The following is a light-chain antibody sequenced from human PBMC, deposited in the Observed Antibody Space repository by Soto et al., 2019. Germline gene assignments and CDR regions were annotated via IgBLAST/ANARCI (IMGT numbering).Light chain of an antibody. CDR1: QSVSSSY. V-gene: IGKV3-20*01. CDR3: RQYGSTPPYT. CDR2: GAS. Sequence: EIVLTQSPGTLSLSAGERATLSCRASQSVSSSYLAWYQQKPGQSPRLLMYGASSRATGIPDRFSGSGSGTDFTHSISRPEPEDFAVYYLRQYGSTPPYTFGQGTKLEIK. J-gene: IGKJ2*01.